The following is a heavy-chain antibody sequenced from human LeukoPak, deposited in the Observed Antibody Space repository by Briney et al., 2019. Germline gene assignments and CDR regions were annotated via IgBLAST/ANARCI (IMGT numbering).Heavy chain of an antibody. J-gene: IGHJ4*02. V-gene: IGHV3-23*01. CDR2: ISSTGGTT. CDR3: AKSGGSSGGFDY. D-gene: IGHD1-26*01. Sequence: GGSPRLSCAASGFTFSSYGMSWVRQAPGKGLEWVSSISSTGGTTYYADSVKGRFTISRGNSKNTLYLQMNSQRAEDTAVYYCAKSGGSSGGFDYWGQGTLVTVSS. CDR1: GFTFSSYG.